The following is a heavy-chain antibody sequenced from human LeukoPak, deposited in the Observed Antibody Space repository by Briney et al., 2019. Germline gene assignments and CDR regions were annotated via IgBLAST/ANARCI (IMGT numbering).Heavy chain of an antibody. J-gene: IGHJ4*02. V-gene: IGHV4-34*01. CDR1: GGSFSGYY. Sequence: SETLSLTCAVYGGSFSGYYWSWIRQPPGKGLEWIGEINHSGSTNYNPSLKSRVTISVDTSKNQFSLKLSSVTAADTAVYYCASVLWGQQLVLSAPTLYCFDYWGQGTLVTVSS. CDR3: ASVLWGQQLVLSAPTLYCFDY. CDR2: INHSGST. D-gene: IGHD6-13*01.